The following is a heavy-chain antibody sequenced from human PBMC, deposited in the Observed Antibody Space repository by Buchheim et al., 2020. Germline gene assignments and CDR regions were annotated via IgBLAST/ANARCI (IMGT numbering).Heavy chain of an antibody. Sequence: QVQLVESGGGVVQPGRSLRLSCAASGFTFSSYAMHWVRQAPGKGLEWVAVISYDGSNKYYAGSVKGRFTISRDNSKNTLYLQMNSLRAEDTAVYYCARGSGWYLLFGPLDYWGQGTL. D-gene: IGHD6-19*01. V-gene: IGHV3-30-3*01. CDR3: ARGSGWYLLFGPLDY. J-gene: IGHJ4*02. CDR1: GFTFSSYA. CDR2: ISYDGSNK.